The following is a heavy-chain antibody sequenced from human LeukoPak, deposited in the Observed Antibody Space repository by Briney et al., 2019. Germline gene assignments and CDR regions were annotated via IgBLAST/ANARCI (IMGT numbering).Heavy chain of an antibody. J-gene: IGHJ4*02. Sequence: PGGFLRLSCAASGFTVSSNYMSWVRQAPGKGLEWVSVIYSGGSTYYADSVKGRFTISRDNSKNTLYLQMNSLRAEGTAVYYCARVEYYYDSSGYFEYFFDYWGQGTLVTVSS. CDR3: ARVEYYYDSSGYFEYFFDY. CDR1: GFTVSSNY. D-gene: IGHD3-22*01. V-gene: IGHV3-66*02. CDR2: IYSGGST.